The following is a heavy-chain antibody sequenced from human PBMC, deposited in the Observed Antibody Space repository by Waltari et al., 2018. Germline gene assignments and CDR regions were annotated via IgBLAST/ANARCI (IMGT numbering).Heavy chain of an antibody. D-gene: IGHD3-9*01. J-gene: IGHJ4*02. CDR2: ISSNGGST. Sequence: EVQLVESGGGLVQPGGSLRLSCAASGFTFSSYAMHWVRQAPGKGLEYVSAISSNGGSTYYANSVKGRFTISRDNSKNTLYLQMGSLRAEDMAVYYCARDDGGRYFDWLLYRSPDYWGQGTLVTVSS. CDR3: ARDDGGRYFDWLLYRSPDY. CDR1: GFTFSSYA. V-gene: IGHV3-64*01.